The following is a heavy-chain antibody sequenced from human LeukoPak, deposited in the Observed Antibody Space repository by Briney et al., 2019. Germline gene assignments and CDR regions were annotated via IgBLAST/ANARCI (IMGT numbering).Heavy chain of an antibody. CDR2: IYYSGST. CDR3: ARESLAAAGHNWFDP. V-gene: IGHV4-31*03. J-gene: IGHJ5*02. D-gene: IGHD6-13*01. CDR1: GGSISSGGYY. Sequence: SETLSLTCTVSGGSISSGGYYWSWIRQHPGKGLEWIGYIYYSGSTYYNPSLKSRVTISVDTSKNQFPLKLSSVTAADTAVYYCARESLAAAGHNWFDPWGQGTLVTVSS.